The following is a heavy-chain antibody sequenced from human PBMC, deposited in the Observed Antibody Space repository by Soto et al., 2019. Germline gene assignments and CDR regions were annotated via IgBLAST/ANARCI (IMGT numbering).Heavy chain of an antibody. CDR3: ALHYGSGSNYYYYGMDV. CDR1: GGTFSSYA. Sequence: QVQLVQSGAEVKKPGSSVKVSCKASGGTFSSYAISWVRQAPGQGVEWIGGIIPIFGTADYAQKFQGRVTITAGESTSTAYMELSSLRSEDMAVYYCALHYGSGSNYYYYGMDVWGQGTTVTVSS. D-gene: IGHD3-10*01. CDR2: IIPIFGTA. J-gene: IGHJ6*02. V-gene: IGHV1-69*12.